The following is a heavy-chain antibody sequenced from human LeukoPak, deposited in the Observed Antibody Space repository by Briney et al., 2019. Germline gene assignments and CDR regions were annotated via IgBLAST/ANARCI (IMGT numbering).Heavy chain of an antibody. V-gene: IGHV4-34*01. CDR3: ARGGYVLRYFDWLYPPRPPHFDY. J-gene: IGHJ4*02. D-gene: IGHD3-9*01. CDR1: GGSFSGYY. CDR2: INHSGST. Sequence: SETLSLTCAVYGGSFSGYYWSWIRQPPGKGLEWIGEINHSGSTNYNPSLKSRVTISVDTCKNQFSLKLSSVTAADTAVYYCARGGYVLRYFDWLYPPRPPHFDYWGQGTLVTVSS.